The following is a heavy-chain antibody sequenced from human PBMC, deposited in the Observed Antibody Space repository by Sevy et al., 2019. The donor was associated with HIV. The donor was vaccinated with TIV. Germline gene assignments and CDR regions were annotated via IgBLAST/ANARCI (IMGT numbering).Heavy chain of an antibody. CDR1: GFTFSSYA. D-gene: IGHD5-18*01. CDR2: ISGSGGST. J-gene: IGHJ3*02. V-gene: IGHV3-23*01. CDR3: AKDPTWIQGGDAFDI. Sequence: GGSLRLSCAASGFTFSSYAMSWVRQAPGKGLEWVSAISGSGGSTYYADSVKGRFTIPRDNSKTTLYLQMNSLRAEDTAVYYCAKDPTWIQGGDAFDIWGQGTMVTVSS.